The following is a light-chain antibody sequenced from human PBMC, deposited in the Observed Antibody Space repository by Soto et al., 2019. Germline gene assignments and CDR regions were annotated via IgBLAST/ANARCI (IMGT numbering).Light chain of an antibody. CDR2: GAS. J-gene: IGKJ2*02. Sequence: EIVMTQSPATLSVSPGERATLSCRASQSISSNLAWYQQKPGQAPSLLLYGASTRATGIPARFSGSGSGTDFTLTISSLQSEDFALYYCHQYNNWPPGTFGQGTKLEIK. V-gene: IGKV3-15*01. CDR1: QSISSN. CDR3: HQYNNWPPGT.